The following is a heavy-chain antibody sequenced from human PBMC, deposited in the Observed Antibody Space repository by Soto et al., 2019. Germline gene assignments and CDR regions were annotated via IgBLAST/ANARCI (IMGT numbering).Heavy chain of an antibody. CDR1: GFTFSSYA. CDR3: ARFPLDQLHSSYYYYGMDV. V-gene: IGHV3-30-3*01. Sequence: GGSLRLSCAASGFTFSSYAMHWVRQAPGKGLEWVAVISYDGSNKYYADSVKGRFTISRDNSKNTLYLQMNSLRAEDTAVYYCARFPLDQLHSSYYYYGMDVWGQGTTVTVSS. J-gene: IGHJ6*02. D-gene: IGHD2-2*01. CDR2: ISYDGSNK.